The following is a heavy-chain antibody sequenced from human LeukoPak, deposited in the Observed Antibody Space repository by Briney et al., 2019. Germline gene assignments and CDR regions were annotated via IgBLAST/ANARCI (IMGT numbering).Heavy chain of an antibody. Sequence: KSSETLSLTCTVSGGSISSSSYYWGWIRQPPGKGLEWIGSIYYSGGTYYNPSLKSRVTISVDTAKNQFSLKLSSVTAADTAVYYCARGYSSSWYLNWFDPWGQGTLVTVSS. CDR1: GGSISSSSYY. CDR3: ARGYSSSWYLNWFDP. J-gene: IGHJ5*02. CDR2: IYYSGGT. D-gene: IGHD6-13*01. V-gene: IGHV4-39*07.